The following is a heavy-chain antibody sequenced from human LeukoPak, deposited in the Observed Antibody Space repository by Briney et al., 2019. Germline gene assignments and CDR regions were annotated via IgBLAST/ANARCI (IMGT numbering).Heavy chain of an antibody. CDR3: AREGVGYDFWSGYSPFDY. CDR2: INWNGGST. J-gene: IGHJ4*02. D-gene: IGHD3-3*01. V-gene: IGHV3-20*04. Sequence: GGSLRLSCAASGFTFDDYGMSWVRQAPGKGLEWVSGINWNGGSTGYADSVKGRFTISRDNAKNSLYLQMNSLRAEDTALYYCAREGVGYDFWSGYSPFDYWSQGTLVTVSS. CDR1: GFTFDDYG.